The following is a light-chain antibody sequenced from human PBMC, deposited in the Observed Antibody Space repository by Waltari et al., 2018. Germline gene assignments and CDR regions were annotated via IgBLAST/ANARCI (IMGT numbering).Light chain of an antibody. J-gene: IGKJ2*01. CDR3: QLRGHWPMYT. CDR1: QSISSQ. V-gene: IGKV3-11*01. CDR2: DAS. Sequence: IVLTQSPAPLSLSRGDRATLSCTASQSISSQLAWYQQRPGQPPRILIYDASNRAAGIPARFSGSGSGTDFSLTISSLEPEDFVVYYCQLRGHWPMYTFGQGTKLEIK.